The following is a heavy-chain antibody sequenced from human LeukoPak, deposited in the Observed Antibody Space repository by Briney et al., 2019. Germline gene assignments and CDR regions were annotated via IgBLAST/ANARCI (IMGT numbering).Heavy chain of an antibody. V-gene: IGHV3-48*03. Sequence: PGGALRLSCAASGFTFSSYESDWVRQSPGRGLEWVSYIMRRGSTIYYADAVKGRFTSCVDNAKHSLYLQMNSLRAEDTAVYYCARDLGGNWLDPWGQGTLVPVSS. CDR2: IMRRGSTI. J-gene: IGHJ5*02. CDR1: GFTFSSYE. CDR3: ARDLGGNWLDP.